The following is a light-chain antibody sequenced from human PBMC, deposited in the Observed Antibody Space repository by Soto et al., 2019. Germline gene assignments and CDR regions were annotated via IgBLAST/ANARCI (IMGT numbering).Light chain of an antibody. Sequence: QSALTQPRSVSGSPGQSVTLSCAGTSSDVGGYNFVSWYQQHPGKAPRLMIYDVNERPSGVPDRFSGSKSGNTASLTISGLQAEDEADYYCCSYAGTYTFAFGTGTKVTAL. CDR3: CSYAGTYTFA. CDR1: SSDVGGYNF. J-gene: IGLJ1*01. CDR2: DVN. V-gene: IGLV2-11*01.